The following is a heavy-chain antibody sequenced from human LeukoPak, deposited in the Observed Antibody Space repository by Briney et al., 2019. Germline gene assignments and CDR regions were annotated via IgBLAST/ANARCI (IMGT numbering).Heavy chain of an antibody. J-gene: IGHJ4*02. CDR1: GFTFSSYA. CDR2: ISGSGGST. V-gene: IGHV3-23*01. CDR3: ARGTRIGIVGADGGY. D-gene: IGHD1-26*01. Sequence: GGSLRLSCAASGFTFSSYAMSWVRQAPGKGLEWVSAISGSGGSTYYADSVKGRFTISRDNSKNTLYLQMNSLRAEDTAVYYCARGTRIGIVGADGGYWGQGTLVTVSS.